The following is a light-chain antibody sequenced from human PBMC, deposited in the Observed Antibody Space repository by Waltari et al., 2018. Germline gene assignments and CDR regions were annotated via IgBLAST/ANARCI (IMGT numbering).Light chain of an antibody. CDR2: DVS. CDR1: SSDVGGYNY. V-gene: IGLV2-11*01. CDR3: CSYAGSYTFEV. Sequence: QSALTQPRSVSGSPGQSVTISCTATSSDVGGYNYLSWYQQHPGKAPKLMIYDVSKRPSGVPVRFSGSKSGNTASLTISGLQAEDEADYYCCSYAGSYTFEVFGGGTKLTVL. J-gene: IGLJ3*02.